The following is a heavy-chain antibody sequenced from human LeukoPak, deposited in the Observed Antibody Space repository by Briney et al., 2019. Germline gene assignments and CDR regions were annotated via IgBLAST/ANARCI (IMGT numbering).Heavy chain of an antibody. CDR3: ARDHCSSTACYFED. D-gene: IGHD2-2*01. CDR1: GFTFDDFG. V-gene: IGHV3-20*04. CDR2: ISWNGANT. J-gene: IGHJ4*02. Sequence: PGGSLRLSCVASGFTFDDFGLSWVRQVPGRGLEWVARISWNGANTGYADSVKGRFTISRDNAENSLFLQMNSLTADDTALYYCARDHCSSTACYFEDSRQGTLVTVSS.